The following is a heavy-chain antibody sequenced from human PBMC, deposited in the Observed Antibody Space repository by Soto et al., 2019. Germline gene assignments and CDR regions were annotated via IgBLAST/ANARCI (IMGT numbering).Heavy chain of an antibody. Sequence: GGSLRLSCAASGFGFTFSTSAMSWVRQAPGKGLEWVSAISGSGGSTYYADSVKGRFTISRDNSKNTLYLQMNSPRAEDTAVYYCAKNLRGLFDYWGQGTLVTVSS. CDR3: AKNLRGLFDY. J-gene: IGHJ4*02. V-gene: IGHV3-23*01. CDR1: GFGFTFSTSA. D-gene: IGHD3-16*01. CDR2: ISGSGGST.